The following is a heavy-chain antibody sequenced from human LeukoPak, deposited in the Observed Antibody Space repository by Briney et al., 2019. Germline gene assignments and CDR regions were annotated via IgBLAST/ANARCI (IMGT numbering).Heavy chain of an antibody. CDR2: ITISGDNT. CDR3: AKDKTNWYFDL. V-gene: IGHV3-23*01. CDR1: GFTFSSYG. J-gene: IGHJ2*01. Sequence: GGSLGLSCAASGFTFSSYGMSWVRQAPGKGLEWVSAITISGDNTWHADSVKGRFTISRDNSKNTLCLQMNSLRVEDTAIYYCAKDKTNWYFDLWGRGTLVTVSS.